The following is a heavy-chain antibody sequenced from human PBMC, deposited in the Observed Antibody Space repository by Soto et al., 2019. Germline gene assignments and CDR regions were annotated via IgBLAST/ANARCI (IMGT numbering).Heavy chain of an antibody. CDR1: GGTFN. J-gene: IGHJ3*02. CDR2: IIPVIDTA. CDR3: ARGSGADAFDI. Sequence: QVQLVQSGAEVKKPGSSVKVSCKVSGGTFNIRWGRKAPGQGLEWMGGIIPVIDTANYARKFQGRVVISADRATNIVYMEMMSLTLEDTAVYYCARGSGADAFDIWGQGTIVTVSS. D-gene: IGHD7-27*01. V-gene: IGHV1-69*06.